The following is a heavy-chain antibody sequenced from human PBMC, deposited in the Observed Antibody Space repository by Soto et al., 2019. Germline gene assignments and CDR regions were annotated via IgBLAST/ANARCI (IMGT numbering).Heavy chain of an antibody. D-gene: IGHD3-10*01. CDR2: ISYSGST. CDR3: ARDGDGSGSTNYYYYCMDV. V-gene: IGHV4-31*03. J-gene: IGHJ6*03. CDR1: GDSLSSDGNY. Sequence: QVQLQESGPGLVKPSQTLSLTCTVAGDSLSSDGNYWSWIRQHPGKVLEWIGYISYSGSTFYNPSLKSRITISVDTSKNQSSLRLSSVTAADAAVYYCARDGDGSGSTNYYYYCMDVWGKGTTVTVSS.